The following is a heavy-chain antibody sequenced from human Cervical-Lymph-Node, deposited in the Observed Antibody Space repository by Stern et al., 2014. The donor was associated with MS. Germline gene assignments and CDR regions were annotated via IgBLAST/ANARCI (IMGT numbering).Heavy chain of an antibody. Sequence: EMQLVESGGGLVQPGGSLRLSCEASGFTFSHYAMNWVRQAPGKGLEWVSSISGSGSSTHYADSVKGRFTISRDNPKKTLYLQLNNLGPDDTAIYYCAKDHRIAAPGSTPFDSWGPGTLVTVSS. CDR1: GFTFSHYA. J-gene: IGHJ4*02. CDR3: AKDHRIAAPGSTPFDS. D-gene: IGHD6-13*01. CDR2: ISGSGSST. V-gene: IGHV3-23*04.